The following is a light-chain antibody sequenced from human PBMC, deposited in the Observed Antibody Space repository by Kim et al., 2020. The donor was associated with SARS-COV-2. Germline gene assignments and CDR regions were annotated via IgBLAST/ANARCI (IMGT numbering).Light chain of an antibody. J-gene: IGLJ3*02. V-gene: IGLV3-9*01. CDR3: QVWDSTTV. CDR1: NIGSKN. CDR2: RNF. Sequence: VAVALGQTARITCGGNNIGSKNVPWYQQKPGQAPVLVIYRNFNRPSVIPERFSGSNSGSAATLTISRAQAGDEADYYCQVWDSTTVFGGGTKVTVL.